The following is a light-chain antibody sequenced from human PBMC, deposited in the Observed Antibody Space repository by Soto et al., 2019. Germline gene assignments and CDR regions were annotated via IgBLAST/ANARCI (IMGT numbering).Light chain of an antibody. V-gene: IGKV3-20*01. CDR1: QSVSSSY. Sequence: EIVLTQSPGTLSLSPGERATLSCRASQSVSSSYLAWYQQKPGQAPRLLIYGASSRATGIPDGFSGSGSGTDFTLTISRLEPEDFAVYYCHQSGSSPLTFGPGTKVDIK. CDR3: HQSGSSPLT. J-gene: IGKJ3*01. CDR2: GAS.